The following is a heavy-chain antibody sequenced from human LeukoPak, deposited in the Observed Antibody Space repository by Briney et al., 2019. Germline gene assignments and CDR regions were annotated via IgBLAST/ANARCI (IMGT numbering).Heavy chain of an antibody. CDR1: RGSISSYY. D-gene: IGHD1-26*01. V-gene: IGHV4-4*09. J-gene: IGHJ4*02. CDR2: ISDSGST. Sequence: PSETLSLTCTVSRGSISSYYWSWVRQPPGKGLEWIGYISDSGSTNYKPSLKSRVTISRDTSKSLVSLKMRFVTAADTAVYFCASLGGTYDYWGQGILVIVSS. CDR3: ASLGGTYDY.